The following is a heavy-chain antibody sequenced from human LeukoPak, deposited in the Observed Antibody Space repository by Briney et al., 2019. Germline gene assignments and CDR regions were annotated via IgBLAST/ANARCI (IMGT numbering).Heavy chain of an antibody. CDR3: ATTEWFGESFDY. Sequence: ASVKVSCKASGDTFTTYYMHWVRQAPGQGLEWMGIINPSGGSTSYAQKFQGRVTMTRDMSTSTVYMELSSLRSEDTAVYYCATTEWFGESFDYWGQGTLVTVSS. D-gene: IGHD3-10*01. V-gene: IGHV1-46*01. CDR2: INPSGGST. CDR1: GDTFTTYY. J-gene: IGHJ4*02.